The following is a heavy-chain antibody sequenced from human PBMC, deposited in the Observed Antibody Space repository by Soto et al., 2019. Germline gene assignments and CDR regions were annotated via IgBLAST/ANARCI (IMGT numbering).Heavy chain of an antibody. CDR1: GFTVSSNR. J-gene: IGHJ4*02. D-gene: IGHD7-27*01. CDR3: ARVGTSESYFDY. Sequence: VGSLRLSCVVSGFTVSSNRMTWVRQAPGQGLEWVSDLYFYGSANYADSVRGRFTISKYDSKNTVFLQMSNLKAEDTAVYDCARVGTSESYFDYWGQGTLVTVSS. CDR2: LYFYGSA. V-gene: IGHV3-53*01.